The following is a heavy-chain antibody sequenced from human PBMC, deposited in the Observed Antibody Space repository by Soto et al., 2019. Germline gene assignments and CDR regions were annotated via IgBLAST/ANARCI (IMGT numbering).Heavy chain of an antibody. CDR1: GFTFSSYW. Sequence: VGSLRLSCAASGFTFSSYWMHWVRQAPGKGLVWVSRINSDGSSTTYADSVKGRFTISRDNAKNTLYLQMNSLRAEDTAVYYCARDLLRFGYAMDVWGQGTTVTVSS. J-gene: IGHJ6*02. V-gene: IGHV3-74*01. CDR2: INSDGSST. D-gene: IGHD3-16*01. CDR3: ARDLLRFGYAMDV.